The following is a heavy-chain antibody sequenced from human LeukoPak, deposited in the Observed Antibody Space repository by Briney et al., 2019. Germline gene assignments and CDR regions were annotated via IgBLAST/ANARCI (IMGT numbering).Heavy chain of an antibody. Sequence: GASVKVSCKASGYTFTSYYMHRVRQAPGQGLEWMGIINPSGGSTSYAQKFQGRVTMTRDTSTSTVYMELSSLRSEDTAVYYCARVFTEDYYDSSGYQYWGQGTLVTVSS. D-gene: IGHD3-22*01. CDR2: INPSGGST. V-gene: IGHV1-46*03. CDR3: ARVFTEDYYDSSGYQY. CDR1: GYTFTSYY. J-gene: IGHJ4*02.